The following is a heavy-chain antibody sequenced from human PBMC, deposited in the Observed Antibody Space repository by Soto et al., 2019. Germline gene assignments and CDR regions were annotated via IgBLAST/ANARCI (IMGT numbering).Heavy chain of an antibody. J-gene: IGHJ6*02. Sequence: ASVKVSCQASGYTFTSYYMHWVRQAPGQGLEWMGIINPSGGSTSYAQKFQGRVTMTRDTSTSTVYMELSSLRSEDTAVYYCAREEVTMVRGLYYYYYYGMDVWGQGTTVTVSS. CDR1: GYTFTSYY. CDR2: INPSGGST. CDR3: AREEVTMVRGLYYYYYYGMDV. D-gene: IGHD3-10*01. V-gene: IGHV1-46*01.